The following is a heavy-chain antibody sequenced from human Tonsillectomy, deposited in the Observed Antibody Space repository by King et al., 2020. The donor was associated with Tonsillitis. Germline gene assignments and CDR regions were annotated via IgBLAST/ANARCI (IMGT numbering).Heavy chain of an antibody. CDR1: GFTFSRYS. V-gene: IGHV3-21*01. CDR2: ISSSSSFI. J-gene: IGHJ4*02. Sequence: VQLVESGGGLVKPGESLRLSCAGSGFTFSRYSMTWVRQAPGKGLEWVSSISSSSSFIYYADSVKGRFTISRDNAKNSLFLQMYSLRAEDTAVYYCAREVNHDFSDSSGYTPYYSDSWGQGTLVTVSS. CDR3: AREVNHDFSDSSGYTPYYSDS. D-gene: IGHD3-22*01.